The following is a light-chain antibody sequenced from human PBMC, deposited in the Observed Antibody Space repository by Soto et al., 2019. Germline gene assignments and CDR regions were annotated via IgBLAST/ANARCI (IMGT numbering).Light chain of an antibody. J-gene: IGKJ2*01. CDR3: QQYDNLPPYT. V-gene: IGKV1-33*01. Sequence: DIQITQSPSSLSSSALERFTITCEASQDISKYLNWYQQKPGKAPKLLIYDASNLEKGVPSRFSGSGSGTYFTFTISSLHPEDIATYYCQQYDNLPPYTFGQGTKVDIK. CDR2: DAS. CDR1: QDISKY.